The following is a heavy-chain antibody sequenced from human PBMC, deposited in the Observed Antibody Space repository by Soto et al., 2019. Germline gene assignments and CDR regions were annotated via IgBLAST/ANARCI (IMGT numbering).Heavy chain of an antibody. CDR3: ARLWRSYYNSREFDP. Sequence: SETLSLTCTVSGGSISSYYWSWIRQPPGKGLEWIGYIYYSGSANYNPSLKSRVTISVDTSKNQFSLKLSSVTAADTAVYYCARLWRSYYNSREFDPWGQGTLVTAPQ. D-gene: IGHD3-10*01. V-gene: IGHV4-59*01. J-gene: IGHJ5*02. CDR1: GGSISSYY. CDR2: IYYSGSA.